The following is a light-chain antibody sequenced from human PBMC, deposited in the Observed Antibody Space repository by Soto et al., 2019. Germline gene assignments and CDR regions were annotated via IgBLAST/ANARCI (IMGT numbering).Light chain of an antibody. J-gene: IGLJ2*01. Sequence: QSVLTQPPSASGTPGQRVTISCSGSSSNIGSNTVNWYQQLPGTAPKLLIYSNNQRPSEVPDRFSGSKSDTSASLAISGLQSEDEADYYCAAWDGRLNGVVFGGGTKLTVL. CDR3: AAWDGRLNGVV. CDR2: SNN. CDR1: SSNIGSNT. V-gene: IGLV1-44*01.